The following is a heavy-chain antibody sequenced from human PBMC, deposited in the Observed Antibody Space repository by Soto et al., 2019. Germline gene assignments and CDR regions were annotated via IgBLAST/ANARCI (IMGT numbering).Heavy chain of an antibody. V-gene: IGHV1-18*01. Sequence: QVQLVQSGGEVKKPGASVTVSCKASGYTFINYHITWVRQAPGQGLEWMAWINTYNGMTDYAQRFQGRVTMTRDTPPSTAYMELRNLGSDDTAVYFCAKSPRGEMATDWGQGTLVTVSS. D-gene: IGHD5-12*01. CDR3: AKSPRGEMATD. CDR2: INTYNGMT. CDR1: GYTFINYH. J-gene: IGHJ4*02.